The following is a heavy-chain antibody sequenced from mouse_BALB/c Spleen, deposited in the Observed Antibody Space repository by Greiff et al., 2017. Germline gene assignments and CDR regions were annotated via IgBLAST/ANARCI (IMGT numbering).Heavy chain of an antibody. CDR1: GYSITSDYA. CDR2: ISYSGST. CDR3: ARSDDCYYGYALDY. Sequence: VQLKQSGPGLVKPSQSLSLTCTVTGYSITSDYAWNWIRQFPGNKLEWMGYISYSGSTSYNPSLKSRISITRDTSKNQFFLQLNSVTTEDTATYYCARSDDCYYGYALDYWGQGTSVTVSS. D-gene: IGHD2-3*01. J-gene: IGHJ4*01. V-gene: IGHV3-2*02.